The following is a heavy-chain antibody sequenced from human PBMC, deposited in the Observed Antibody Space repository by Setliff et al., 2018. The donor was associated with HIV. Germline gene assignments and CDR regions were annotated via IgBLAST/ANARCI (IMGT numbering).Heavy chain of an antibody. CDR3: VRGYCSSTTCYDDYYYIDA. V-gene: IGHV4-59*11. CDR1: GGSISGHY. D-gene: IGHD2-2*01. CDR2: IFYTGST. J-gene: IGHJ6*03. Sequence: SETLSLTCTVSGGSISGHYWSWIRQPPGKGLEWIAYIFYTGSTNYNPSLKSRVTISVDTSKNQFFLKLSSVTAADTAVYYCVRGYCSSTTCYDDYYYIDAWGKGSTVTVSS.